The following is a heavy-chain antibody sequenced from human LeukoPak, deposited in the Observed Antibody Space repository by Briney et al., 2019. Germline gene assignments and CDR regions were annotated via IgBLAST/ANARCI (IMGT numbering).Heavy chain of an antibody. D-gene: IGHD3-22*01. CDR1: GGSISSSSYY. Sequence: SETLSLTCTVSGGSISSSSYYWGWIRQPPGKGLEWIGSIYHSGSTYYNPSLKSRVTIAVETSKNQFSLKLSSVTAADKAVYYCAKDRFTMIVVGYFDLWGRGTLVTVSS. CDR3: AKDRFTMIVVGYFDL. CDR2: IYHSGST. V-gene: IGHV4-39*07. J-gene: IGHJ2*01.